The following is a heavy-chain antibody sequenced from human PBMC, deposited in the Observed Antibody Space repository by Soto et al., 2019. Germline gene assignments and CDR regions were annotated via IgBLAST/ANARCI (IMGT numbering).Heavy chain of an antibody. V-gene: IGHV3-23*01. Sequence: EVQLLESGGGLVQPGGSLRLSCAASGFTFGNYAFSWVRQAPGKGLEWVSVISGGGDATYYPDSVKGRFTTSRDNSKNTVYLQMNSLRAEDTAVDYCARKSLGSITLPAVYYFDYWGQGTLVTVSS. D-gene: IGHD7-27*01. J-gene: IGHJ4*02. CDR1: GFTFGNYA. CDR2: ISGGGDAT. CDR3: ARKSLGSITLPAVYYFDY.